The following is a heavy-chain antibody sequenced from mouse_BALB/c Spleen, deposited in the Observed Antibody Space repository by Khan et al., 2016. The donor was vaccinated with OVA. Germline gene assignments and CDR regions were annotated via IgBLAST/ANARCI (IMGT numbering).Heavy chain of an antibody. CDR2: ISRGGGYT. CDR3: TRAYYGNDYYAMDN. Sequence: EVQLVASGGDLVKPGGSLKLSCAASGFNFSSYGMSWVRQTPDKRLEWVASISRGGGYTYYADSVKGRFTISRDNAKNTLYLQMSSLKSEDTAMFYCTRAYYGNDYYAMDNWGQGTSVTVSS. D-gene: IGHD2-9*01. J-gene: IGHJ4*01. V-gene: IGHV5-6*01. CDR1: GFNFSSYG.